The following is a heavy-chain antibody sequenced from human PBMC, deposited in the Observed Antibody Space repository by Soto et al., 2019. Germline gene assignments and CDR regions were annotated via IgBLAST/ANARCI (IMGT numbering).Heavy chain of an antibody. D-gene: IGHD4-17*01. V-gene: IGHV5-10-1*03. Sequence: EVQLVQSGAEVKKPGESLRISCKGSGYSFTSYWISWVRQMPGKGLEWMVRIDPSDSYTNYSPSFQGHVTISADKSISTAYLQWSSLKASDTAMYYCAYGDPGRGYYYYYGMDVWGQGTTVTVSS. CDR2: IDPSDSYT. CDR3: AYGDPGRGYYYYYGMDV. CDR1: GYSFTSYW. J-gene: IGHJ6*02.